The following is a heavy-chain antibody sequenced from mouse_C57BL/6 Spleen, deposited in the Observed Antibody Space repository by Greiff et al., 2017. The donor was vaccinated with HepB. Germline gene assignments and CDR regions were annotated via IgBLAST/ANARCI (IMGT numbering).Heavy chain of an antibody. CDR3: TRKLAAWFAY. V-gene: IGHV6-6*01. D-gene: IGHD4-1*01. CDR1: GFTFSDAW. CDR2: IRNKANNHAT. Sequence: EVQVVESGGGLVQPGGSMKLSCAASGFTFSDAWMDWVRQSPEKGLEWVAEIRNKANNHATYYAESVKGRFTISRDDSKSSVYLQMNSLRAEDTGIYYCTRKLAAWFAYWGQGTLVTVSA. J-gene: IGHJ3*01.